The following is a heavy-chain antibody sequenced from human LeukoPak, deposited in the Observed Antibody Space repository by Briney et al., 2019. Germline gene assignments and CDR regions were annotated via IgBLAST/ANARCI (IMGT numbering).Heavy chain of an antibody. CDR2: ISSSSSYV. CDR1: GFTFSSYS. D-gene: IGHD4-17*01. J-gene: IGHJ6*02. Sequence: GGPLRLSCAASGFTFSSYSMNWVRQAPGKGLEWVSSISSSSSYVYYADSVKGRFTISRDNAKNSLYLQMNSLRAEDTAVYYCARDPASVTHSYYYGMDVWGQGTTVTVSS. CDR3: ARDPASVTHSYYYGMDV. V-gene: IGHV3-21*01.